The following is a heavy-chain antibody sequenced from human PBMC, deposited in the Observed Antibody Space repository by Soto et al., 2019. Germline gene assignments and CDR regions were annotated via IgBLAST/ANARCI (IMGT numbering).Heavy chain of an antibody. V-gene: IGHV3-15*07. CDR2: VKSKTDGGTS. D-gene: IGHD3-22*01. J-gene: IGHJ4*02. CDR3: TTDSYSSVIVVRFDY. CDR1: GFTFSNAW. Sequence: GGSLRLSCAAPGFTFSNAWINWVRQAPGKGLEWVGRVKSKTDGGTSDYAAPVKGGFSVSRDDSRNMVYLQINSLNTEDTGIYYCTTDSYSSVIVVRFDYWRQGTVVTVS.